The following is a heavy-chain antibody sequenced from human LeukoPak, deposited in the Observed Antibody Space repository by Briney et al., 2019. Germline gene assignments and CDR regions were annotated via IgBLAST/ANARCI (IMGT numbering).Heavy chain of an antibody. J-gene: IGHJ6*02. Sequence: ASVKVSCKASGYTFTSYGISWVRQAPGQGLEWMGWISAYNGNTNYAQKLQGRVTMTTDTSTSTAYMELRSLRSDDTAVYYCARDDPERIRFLEWSIITYYYCGMDVWGQGTTVTVSS. D-gene: IGHD3-3*01. CDR2: ISAYNGNT. CDR1: GYTFTSYG. V-gene: IGHV1-18*01. CDR3: ARDDPERIRFLEWSIITYYYCGMDV.